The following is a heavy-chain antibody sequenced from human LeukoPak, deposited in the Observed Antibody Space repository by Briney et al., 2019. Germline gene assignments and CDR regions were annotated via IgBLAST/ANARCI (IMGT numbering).Heavy chain of an antibody. CDR2: INHSGST. Sequence: GSLRLSCAASGFTFSNAWMSWIRQPPGKGLEWIGEINHSGSTNYNPSLKSRVTISVDTSKNQFSLKLSSVTAADTAVYYCARRRSRQLGLALWDWACDYWGQGTLVTVSS. J-gene: IGHJ4*02. CDR3: ARRRSRQLGLALWDWACDY. D-gene: IGHD6-13*01. CDR1: GFTFSNAW. V-gene: IGHV4-34*01.